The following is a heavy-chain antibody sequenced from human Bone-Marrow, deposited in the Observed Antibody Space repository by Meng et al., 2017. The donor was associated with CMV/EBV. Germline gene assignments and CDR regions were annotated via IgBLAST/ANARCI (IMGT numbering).Heavy chain of an antibody. Sequence: GESLKISCAASGFTFSSYSMNWVRQAPGKGLEWVSYISSSSSTIYYADSVKGRFTISRDNAKNSLYLQMNSLRAEDTAVYYCARDSPRTSYCSITSCYFDYWGQGTLVTVSS. V-gene: IGHV3-48*04. CDR3: ARDSPRTSYCSITSCYFDY. CDR1: GFTFSSYS. D-gene: IGHD2-2*01. CDR2: ISSSSSTI. J-gene: IGHJ4*02.